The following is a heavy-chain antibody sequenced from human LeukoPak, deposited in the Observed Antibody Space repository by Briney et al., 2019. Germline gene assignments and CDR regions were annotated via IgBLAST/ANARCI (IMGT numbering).Heavy chain of an antibody. CDR3: ARGVRRWLQLSYFDY. CDR1: GGSINNYC. CDR2: FDNNGIT. V-gene: IGHV4-59*12. J-gene: IGHJ4*02. D-gene: IGHD5-24*01. Sequence: KSSETLSLTCTVSGGSINNYCWSWIRQPPGKGLEWIGFFDNNGITNYNPSLKSRVTISVDTSKNQFSLKLSSVTAADTAVYYCARGVRRWLQLSYFDYWGQGTLVTVSS.